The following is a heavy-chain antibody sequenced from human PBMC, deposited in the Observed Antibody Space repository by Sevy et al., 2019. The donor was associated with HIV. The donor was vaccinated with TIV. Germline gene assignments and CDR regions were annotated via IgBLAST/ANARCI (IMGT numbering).Heavy chain of an antibody. J-gene: IGHJ3*02. CDR2: IIPIFGTA. D-gene: IGHD3-22*01. V-gene: IGHV1-69*13. CDR1: GGTFSSYA. CDR3: ARRGIDYDSTIHAFDI. Sequence: ASVKVSCKASGGTFSSYAISWVRQAPGQGLEWMGGIIPIFGTANYAQKFQGRVTITADESTSTAYMELSSLRSEDTAVYYCARRGIDYDSTIHAFDIWGQGTMATVSS.